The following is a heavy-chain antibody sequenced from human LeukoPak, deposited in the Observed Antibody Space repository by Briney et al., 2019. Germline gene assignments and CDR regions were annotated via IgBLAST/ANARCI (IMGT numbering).Heavy chain of an antibody. J-gene: IGHJ4*02. CDR2: ISYDGSNK. D-gene: IGHD2-2*01. CDR3: AKTSAGDWSSDY. V-gene: IGHV3-30-3*02. Sequence: GGSLRLSCAASGFTFSSYAMHWVRQAPGKGLEWVAVISYDGSNKYYADSVKGRFTISRDKSKNTLYLEMNSLRTEDTAVYFCAKTSAGDWSSDYWGQGTLVTVSS. CDR1: GFTFSSYA.